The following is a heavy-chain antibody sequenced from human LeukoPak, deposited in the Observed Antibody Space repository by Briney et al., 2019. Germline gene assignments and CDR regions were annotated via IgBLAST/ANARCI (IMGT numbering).Heavy chain of an antibody. V-gene: IGHV1-2*04. D-gene: IGHD3-22*01. CDR1: GYTFTGYY. CDR2: INPNSGGT. CDR3: ARGAMIVAGPRYYFDY. Sequence: GASVKVSCKASGYTFTGYYMHWVRQAPGQGLEWMGWINPNSGGTNYAQKFQGWVTMTRDTSISTAYMELSRLRSDDTAVYYCARGAMIVAGPRYYFDYWGQGTLVTVSS. J-gene: IGHJ4*02.